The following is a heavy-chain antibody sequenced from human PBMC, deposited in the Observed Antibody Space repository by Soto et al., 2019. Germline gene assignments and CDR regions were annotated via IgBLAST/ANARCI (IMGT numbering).Heavy chain of an antibody. CDR1: GGSVSSGSYY. V-gene: IGHV4-61*01. CDR2: IYYSGST. Sequence: SETLSLTCTVSGGSVSSGSYYWSWIRQPPGKGLEWIGYIYYSGSTNYNPSLKSRVTISVDTSKNQFSLKLSSVTAAHTAVYYCGRDYRGSSDYWGQGTLVTVSS. D-gene: IGHD3-10*01. CDR3: GRDYRGSSDY. J-gene: IGHJ4*02.